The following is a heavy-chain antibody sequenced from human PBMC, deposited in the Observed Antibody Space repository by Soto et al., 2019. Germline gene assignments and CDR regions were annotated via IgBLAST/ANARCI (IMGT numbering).Heavy chain of an antibody. Sequence: GGSLRLSCAASGFTFDDYAMHWVRQAPGKGLEWVSGISWNSGSIGYADSVKGRFTISRDNARNSLYLQMNSLRAEDTALYYCAKDMLYSSSSCFDYWGQGTLVTVSS. J-gene: IGHJ4*02. CDR3: AKDMLYSSSSCFDY. D-gene: IGHD6-6*01. CDR1: GFTFDDYA. CDR2: ISWNSGSI. V-gene: IGHV3-9*01.